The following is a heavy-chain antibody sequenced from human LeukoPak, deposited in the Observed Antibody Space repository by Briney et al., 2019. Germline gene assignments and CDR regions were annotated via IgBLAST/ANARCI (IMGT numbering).Heavy chain of an antibody. CDR3: VRANYGLDV. CDR2: IIGSGSNT. CDR1: GFTFRTYY. J-gene: IGHJ6*02. Sequence: GGSLRLSCAASGFTFRTYYMSWIRQAPGRGLEWVSFIIGSGSNTYYADSVKGRFAISRDNARNSLYLQMNSLRAEDTAVYYCVRANYGLDVWGQGTTVTVSS. V-gene: IGHV3-11*01.